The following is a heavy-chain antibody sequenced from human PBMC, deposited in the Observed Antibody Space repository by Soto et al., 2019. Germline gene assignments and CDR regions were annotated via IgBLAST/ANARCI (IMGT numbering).Heavy chain of an antibody. CDR3: ARSADSQYQLPRAY. CDR2: ISAYNGKT. V-gene: IGHV1-18*01. Sequence: ASVKVSCKTSGYTFTNYGITWVRQAPGQGLEWMGWISAYNGKTNYPQKLQDRVTMTTDTSTTTAYMELRSLRSDDTAVYYCARSADSQYQLPRAYWGQGTLVTVSS. J-gene: IGHJ4*02. D-gene: IGHD2-2*01. CDR1: GYTFTNYG.